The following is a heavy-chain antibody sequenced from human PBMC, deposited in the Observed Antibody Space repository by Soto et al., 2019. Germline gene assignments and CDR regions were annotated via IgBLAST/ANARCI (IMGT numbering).Heavy chain of an antibody. CDR2: INPSGGST. Sequence: ASVKVSCKASGYTFTSYYMHWVRQAPGQGLEWMGIINPSGGSTSYAQKFQGRVTMTRDTSTSTVYMELSSLRSEGTAVYYCARGYSSSWSDYGMDVWGQGTTVTVSS. J-gene: IGHJ6*02. CDR1: GYTFTSYY. V-gene: IGHV1-46*01. D-gene: IGHD6-13*01. CDR3: ARGYSSSWSDYGMDV.